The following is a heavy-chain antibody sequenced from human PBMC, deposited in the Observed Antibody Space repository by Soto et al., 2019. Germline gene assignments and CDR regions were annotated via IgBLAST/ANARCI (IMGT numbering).Heavy chain of an antibody. CDR3: SKTDYYYYGMDV. J-gene: IGHJ6*02. Sequence: SETLSLTCTVSGDSVSSSNYCWGWIRQPPGKGLEWIGSIYYGGSTFYNPSLKSRVTISVDTSKNQFSLRLSSVTAADTAVYYCSKTDYYYYGMDVWGQGTTVTVSS. V-gene: IGHV4-39*01. CDR1: GDSVSSSNYC. CDR2: IYYGGST.